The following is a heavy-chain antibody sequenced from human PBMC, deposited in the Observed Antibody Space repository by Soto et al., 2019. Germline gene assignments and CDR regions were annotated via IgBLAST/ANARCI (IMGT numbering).Heavy chain of an antibody. J-gene: IGHJ5*02. Sequence: SETLSLTCTVSGGSISSYYWSWIRQPAGKGLEWIGRIYTSGSTNYNPSLKSRVTMSVDTSKNQFSLKLSSVTAADTAVYYCARGDSSSWYPSWFDPWGQGTLVTAPQ. CDR1: GGSISSYY. CDR3: ARGDSSSWYPSWFDP. V-gene: IGHV4-4*07. CDR2: IYTSGST. D-gene: IGHD6-13*01.